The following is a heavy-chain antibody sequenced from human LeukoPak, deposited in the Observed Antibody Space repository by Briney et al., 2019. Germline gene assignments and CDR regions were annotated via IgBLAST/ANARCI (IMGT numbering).Heavy chain of an antibody. D-gene: IGHD3-22*01. CDR3: ASTRATMIVVVMFDY. Sequence: SETLSLTCAVYGGSFSGYYWGWIRQPPGKGLEWIGSIYHSGSTYYNPSLKSRVTISVDTSKNQFSLKLSSVTAADTAVYYCASTRATMIVVVMFDYWGQGTLVTVSS. CDR1: GGSFSGYY. J-gene: IGHJ4*02. V-gene: IGHV4-38-2*01. CDR2: IYHSGST.